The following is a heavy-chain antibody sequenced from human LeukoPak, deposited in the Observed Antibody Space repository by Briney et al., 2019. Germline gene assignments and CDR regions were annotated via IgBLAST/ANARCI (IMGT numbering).Heavy chain of an antibody. V-gene: IGHV3-21*01. D-gene: IGHD6-13*01. CDR1: GFTFSHFW. CDR2: ISSSSSYI. CDR3: AREVTAAAYNWFDP. Sequence: GGSLRLSCAASGFTFSHFWMSWVRQAPGKGLEWVSSISSSSSYIYYADSVKGRFTISRDNAKNSLYLQMNSLRAEDTAVYYCAREVTAAAYNWFDPWGQGTLVTVSS. J-gene: IGHJ5*02.